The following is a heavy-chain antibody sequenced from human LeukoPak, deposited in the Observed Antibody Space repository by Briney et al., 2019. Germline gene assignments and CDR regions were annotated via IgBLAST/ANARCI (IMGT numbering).Heavy chain of an antibody. Sequence: ASVKVSCKASGYTFTSYYIHWVRQAPGQGLEWMGIINPSGGSTSYPQKFQGRVTMTRDTSTSTVYMELSSLRSEDTAVYHCARTSKREGGATYYFDYWGQGTLVTVSS. CDR1: GYTFTSYY. CDR3: ARTSKREGGATYYFDY. V-gene: IGHV1-46*01. CDR2: INPSGGST. D-gene: IGHD1-26*01. J-gene: IGHJ4*02.